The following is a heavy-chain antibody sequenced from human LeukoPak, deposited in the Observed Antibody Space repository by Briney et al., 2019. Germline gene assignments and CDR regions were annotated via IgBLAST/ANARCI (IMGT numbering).Heavy chain of an antibody. J-gene: IGHJ6*02. CDR2: IYPGDSDT. Sequence: GESLKISCKGSGYSFTSYWIGWVRQMPGKGLEWMGIIYPGDSDTRYSPSFQGQVTISADKSISTAYLQWSSLKASDTAMYYCARHLGGSRSYYQPSGYYYGMDVWGQGTTVTVSS. CDR1: GYSFTSYW. CDR3: ARHLGGSRSYYQPSGYYYGMDV. D-gene: IGHD3-10*01. V-gene: IGHV5-51*01.